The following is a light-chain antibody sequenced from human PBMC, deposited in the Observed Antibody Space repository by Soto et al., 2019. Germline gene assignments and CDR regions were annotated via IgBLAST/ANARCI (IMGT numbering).Light chain of an antibody. CDR2: EDS. V-gene: IGLV2-23*01. Sequence: QSALTQPASVSGSPGQSITISCTGTSSDVGSYNLVSWYQQHPGKAPKCIIYEDSKRPSGVSNRFSGSKSGNTASLTISGLQAEDEAHYYCCSYAGSATLVFGGGTKLTVL. CDR3: CSYAGSATLV. J-gene: IGLJ3*02. CDR1: SSDVGSYNL.